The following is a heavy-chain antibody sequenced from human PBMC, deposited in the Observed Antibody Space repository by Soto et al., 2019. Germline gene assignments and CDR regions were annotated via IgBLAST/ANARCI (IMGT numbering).Heavy chain of an antibody. D-gene: IGHD3-10*01. CDR1: GFTFSSYG. CDR2: IWYDGSNK. CDR3: ASGGRGYYYFYLDV. J-gene: IGHJ6*03. Sequence: QVQLVESGGGVVQPGRSLRLSCAASGFTFSSYGMHWVRQAPGKGLEWVAVIWYDGSNKYYADSVKGRFTISRDNSKNTLYLQMNGLRAEDTAVYFCASGGRGYYYFYLDVWGKGTTVTVSS. V-gene: IGHV3-33*01.